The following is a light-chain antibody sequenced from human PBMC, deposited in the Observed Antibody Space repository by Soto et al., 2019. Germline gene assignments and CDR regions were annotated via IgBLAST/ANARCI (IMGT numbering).Light chain of an antibody. Sequence: EIVLTQSPGTLSLSPGERATLSCRASETVRNNYLAWYQQKPGQAPRLLVDDASSRAAGIPDRFSGSVSGTDFTLTISRLEPEDFAGYYCQHCATSPRTFGQGTKLDIK. CDR3: QHCATSPRT. J-gene: IGKJ1*01. V-gene: IGKV3-20*01. CDR2: DAS. CDR1: ETVRNNY.